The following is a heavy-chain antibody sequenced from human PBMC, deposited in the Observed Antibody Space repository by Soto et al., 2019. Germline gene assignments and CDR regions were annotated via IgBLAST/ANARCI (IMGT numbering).Heavy chain of an antibody. V-gene: IGHV4-59*01. D-gene: IGHD5-18*01. Sequence: SETLSLTCTVSGGSISSYYWSWIRQPPGKGLEWIGYIYYSGSTNYNPSLKSRVTISVDTSKNQFSLKLSSVTAADTAVYYCARDSAGVSWIQDYYYMDVWGKGTTVTVSS. CDR1: GGSISSYY. CDR2: IYYSGST. CDR3: ARDSAGVSWIQDYYYMDV. J-gene: IGHJ6*03.